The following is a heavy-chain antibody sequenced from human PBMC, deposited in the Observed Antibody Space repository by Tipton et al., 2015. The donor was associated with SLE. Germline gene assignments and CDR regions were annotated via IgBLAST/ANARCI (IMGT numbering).Heavy chain of an antibody. Sequence: TLSLTCAVYGGSFSGYYWSWIRQPPGKGLEWIGEINHSGSTNYNPSLKSRVTISVDTSKNQFSLKLSSVTAADTAVYYCARVLTDSSSSWYRGWFDPWGQGTLVTVSS. CDR1: GGSFSGYY. D-gene: IGHD6-13*01. CDR2: INHSGST. CDR3: ARVLTDSSSSWYRGWFDP. J-gene: IGHJ5*02. V-gene: IGHV4-34*01.